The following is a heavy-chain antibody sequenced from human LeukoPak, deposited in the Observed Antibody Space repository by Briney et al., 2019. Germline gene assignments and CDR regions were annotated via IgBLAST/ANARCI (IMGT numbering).Heavy chain of an antibody. CDR2: IYHSGST. CDR3: ARGGGIAAAKAFDI. Sequence: PSETLSLTCAVSGGSISSGGYSWSWIRQPPGKGLEWIGYIYHSGSTYYNPSLKSRVTISVDRSKNQFSLKLSSVTAADTAVYYCARGGGIAAAKAFDIWGQGTMVTVSS. D-gene: IGHD6-13*01. J-gene: IGHJ3*02. CDR1: GGSISSGGYS. V-gene: IGHV4-30-2*01.